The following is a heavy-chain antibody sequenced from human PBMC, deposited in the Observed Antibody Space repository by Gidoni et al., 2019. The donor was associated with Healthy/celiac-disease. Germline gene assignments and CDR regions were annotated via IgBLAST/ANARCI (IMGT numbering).Heavy chain of an antibody. CDR2: IYSGGST. V-gene: IGHV3-53*01. J-gene: IGHJ4*02. CDR1: GFTVSSNY. Sequence: EVQLVESGGGLIQPGGSLRLSSAASGFTVSSNYMSWVRQAPGKGLELVSFIYSGGSTYYADSVKGRFTISRDNSKNTLYLQMNSLRAEDTAVYYCASGRAGTTGALEYWGQGTLVTVSS. CDR3: ASGRAGTTGALEY. D-gene: IGHD1-7*01.